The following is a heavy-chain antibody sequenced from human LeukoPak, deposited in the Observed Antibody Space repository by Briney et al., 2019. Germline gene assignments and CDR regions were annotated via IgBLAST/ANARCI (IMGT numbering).Heavy chain of an antibody. Sequence: RTGGTLRLSCAASGFTFSSYDMSWVRQAPGKGLEWVSVISGSGGSTYYADSVKGRFTISRDNSKNTLYLQMNSLRAEDTAVYFCASGTLLQHRKTVFSAFDYWGQGTLVTVSS. CDR2: ISGSGGST. CDR1: GFTFSSYD. CDR3: ASGTLLQHRKTVFSAFDY. J-gene: IGHJ4*02. V-gene: IGHV3-23*01. D-gene: IGHD3-22*01.